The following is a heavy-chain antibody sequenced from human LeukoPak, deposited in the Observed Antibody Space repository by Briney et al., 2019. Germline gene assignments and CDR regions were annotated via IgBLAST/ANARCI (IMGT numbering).Heavy chain of an antibody. V-gene: IGHV4-59*12. J-gene: IGHJ4*02. D-gene: IGHD6-13*01. CDR2: IDYSETT. CDR3: ARGRAAAGHFDY. CDR1: GGSITSYY. Sequence: SETLSLTCTVSGGSITSYYYNWNRQPPGKGLEWIGHIDYSETTTYNPSLKSRVSISVDTSDNQFSLKLSSVTAADTAVYYCARGRAAAGHFDYWGQGTLVTVSS.